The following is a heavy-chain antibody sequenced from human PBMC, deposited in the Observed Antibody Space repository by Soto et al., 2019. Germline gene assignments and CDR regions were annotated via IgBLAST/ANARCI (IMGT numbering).Heavy chain of an antibody. J-gene: IGHJ4*02. V-gene: IGHV3-30*04. D-gene: IGHD2-21*02. CDR2: ISNDGRRK. Sequence: GGSLRLSCSASGFSLSTNTMHWVRQVPGKGLEWVASISNDGRRKYYADFVKGRFTISRDTANNILYLEMNSLRAEDTSLYYCARVATAMTYDFWGQGTQVTVSS. CDR1: GFSLSTNT. CDR3: ARVATAMTYDF.